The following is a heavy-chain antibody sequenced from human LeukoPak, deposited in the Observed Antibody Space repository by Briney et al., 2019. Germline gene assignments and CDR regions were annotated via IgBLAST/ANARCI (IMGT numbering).Heavy chain of an antibody. Sequence: PGGSLRLSCAASGFTFSSYAMSWVRQAPGKGLEWVSAISGSGGSTYYADSAKGRFTISRDNSKNTLYLQMNSLRAEDTAVYYCAKNYPGSYYNVHYYFDYWGQGTLVTVSS. CDR1: GFTFSSYA. V-gene: IGHV3-23*01. D-gene: IGHD3-10*01. CDR2: ISGSGGST. J-gene: IGHJ4*02. CDR3: AKNYPGSYYNVHYYFDY.